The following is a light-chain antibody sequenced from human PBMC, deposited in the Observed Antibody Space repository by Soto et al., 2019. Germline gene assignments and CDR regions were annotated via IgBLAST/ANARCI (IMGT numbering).Light chain of an antibody. J-gene: IGLJ3*02. V-gene: IGLV2-14*03. CDR1: SSDVGGFNY. Sequence: QAVVTQPASVSGSPGQSITISCTGTSSDVGGFNYVSWYQQHPGKAPKVIISDVTKRPSGVSNRFSGSKSGNTASLTISGLQAEDEADYYCASSSTITTSGVFGGGTKLTVL. CDR2: DVT. CDR3: ASSSTITTSGV.